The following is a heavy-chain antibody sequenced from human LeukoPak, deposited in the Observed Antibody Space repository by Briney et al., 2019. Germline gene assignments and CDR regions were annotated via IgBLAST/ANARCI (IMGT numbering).Heavy chain of an antibody. J-gene: IGHJ3*02. CDR3: ARAGVWDYDDSSGYHNGAFDI. CDR1: GYTFTSNY. D-gene: IGHD3-22*01. V-gene: IGHV1-46*01. CDR2: ISPSGGST. Sequence: ASVKVSCKAFGYTFTSNYMHWVRQAPGQGPEWMGVISPSGGSTTYAQKFQGRVTLTRDMSTSTDYLELSSLRSEDTAVYYCARAGVWDYDDSSGYHNGAFDIWGQGTMVTVSS.